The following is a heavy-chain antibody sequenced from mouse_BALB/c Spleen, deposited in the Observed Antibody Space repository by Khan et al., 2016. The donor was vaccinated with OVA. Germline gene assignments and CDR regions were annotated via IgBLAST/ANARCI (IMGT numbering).Heavy chain of an antibody. CDR2: IWSDGST. J-gene: IGHJ4*01. V-gene: IGHV2-6-1*01. Sequence: QMQLEESGPGLVAPSQSLSITCTISGVSLTNYGVHWLRQPPGKGLEWLVVIWSDGSTTYNSALKSRMSISKDNSKSQVFLKMNSLQTDDSAMYYGARQPYYHYYVMDYWGQGTSVTGSS. D-gene: IGHD2-10*01. CDR3: ARQPYYHYYVMDY. CDR1: GVSLTNYG.